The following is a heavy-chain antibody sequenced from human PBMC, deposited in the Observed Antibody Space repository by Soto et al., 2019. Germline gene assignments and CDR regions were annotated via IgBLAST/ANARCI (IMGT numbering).Heavy chain of an antibody. D-gene: IGHD3-10*01. CDR1: GGSVSSGSYY. CDR2: IYYSGST. Sequence: SETLSLTCTVSGGSVSSGSYYWSWIRQPPGKGLEWIGYIYYSGSTNYNPSLKSRVTISVDTSKNQFSLKLSSVTAADTAVYYCARDLNGGSGSYPRYYYYGMDVWGQGTTVTVSS. J-gene: IGHJ6*02. CDR3: ARDLNGGSGSYPRYYYYGMDV. V-gene: IGHV4-61*01.